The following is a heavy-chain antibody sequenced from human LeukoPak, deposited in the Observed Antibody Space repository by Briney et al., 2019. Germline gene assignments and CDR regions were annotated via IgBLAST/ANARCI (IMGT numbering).Heavy chain of an antibody. D-gene: IGHD3-10*01. Sequence: SETLSLTCTVSVDSISISSYYGGSIRQPRGRGLEWIGSIYYSGSTYYNPSLKSRVTISVDTSKNQFSLKLSSVTAADTAVYYCARVLLWFGKYDAFDIWGQGTMVTVSS. CDR1: VDSISISSYY. V-gene: IGHV4-39*07. J-gene: IGHJ3*02. CDR2: IYYSGST. CDR3: ARVLLWFGKYDAFDI.